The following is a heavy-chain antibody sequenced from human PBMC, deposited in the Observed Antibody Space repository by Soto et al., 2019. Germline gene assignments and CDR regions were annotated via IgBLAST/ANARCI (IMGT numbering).Heavy chain of an antibody. CDR2: IRSKSYGKTT. D-gene: IGHD4-17*01. J-gene: IGHJ2*01. V-gene: IGHV3-49*03. CDR1: VFTAGDYG. CDR3: TRERMHDGDPKWYFAL. Sequence: GGSLRLSCSTSVFTAGDYGMTWFRQAPGKGLEWVGLIRSKSYGKTTEYAESATDRFTISRDDSKRIAYLHMNSLKADDTDVYYCTRERMHDGDPKWYFALGGRGTLDTVSS.